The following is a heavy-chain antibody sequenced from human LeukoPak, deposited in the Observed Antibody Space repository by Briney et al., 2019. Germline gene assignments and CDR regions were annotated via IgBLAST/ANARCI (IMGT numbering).Heavy chain of an antibody. J-gene: IGHJ6*03. CDR2: ISGGGDNT. CDR1: GFPFSDFA. CDR3: AKFEGALLGNYYMDV. Sequence: GGSLRLSCAVSGFPFSDFAMSWVRQAPGKRLEWVSTISGGGDNTYFADSVKGRFTISRDNSKNTLFLQTVSLRAEDTAVYYCAKFEGALLGNYYMDVWGKGTTVTVSS. V-gene: IGHV3-23*01.